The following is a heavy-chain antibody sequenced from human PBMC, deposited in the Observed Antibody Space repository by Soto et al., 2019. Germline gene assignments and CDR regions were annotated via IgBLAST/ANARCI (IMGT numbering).Heavy chain of an antibody. J-gene: IGHJ6*02. CDR1: GGTLSSYS. CDR2: IIPLFGAP. V-gene: IGHV1-69*06. CDR3: ARLRGNQLTGETYYYYGMEV. D-gene: IGHD7-27*01. Sequence: QVQLVQSGAEVKKPGSSVKVSCKASGGTLSSYSISWVRQAPGQGLEWMGGIIPLFGAPNYAQKFLGRVTITADKSTGTAYMEVSSLRSEATAVYYCARLRGNQLTGETYYYYGMEVWGQGTTVIVSS.